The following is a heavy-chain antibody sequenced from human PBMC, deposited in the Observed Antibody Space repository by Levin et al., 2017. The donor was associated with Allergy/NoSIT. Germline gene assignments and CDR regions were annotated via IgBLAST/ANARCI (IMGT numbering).Heavy chain of an antibody. Sequence: SETLSLTCAVSGYSISSGYYWGWIRQPPGKGLEWLGSIYHSGSTYYNPSLKSRVTISVDTSKNQFSLKLSSVTAADTAVYYCASGEVTMIGDHWGQGTLVTVSS. J-gene: IGHJ5*02. CDR1: GYSISSGYY. CDR3: ASGEVTMIGDH. D-gene: IGHD3-22*01. V-gene: IGHV4-38-2*01. CDR2: IYHSGST.